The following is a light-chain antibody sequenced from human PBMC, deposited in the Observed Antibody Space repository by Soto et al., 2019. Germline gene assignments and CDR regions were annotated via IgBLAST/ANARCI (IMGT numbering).Light chain of an antibody. J-gene: IGLJ1*01. CDR3: SSYTSSSTPRV. CDR1: SSDVGGYNY. CDR2: EVS. V-gene: IGLV2-14*01. Sequence: ALTQPASVSGSPGQSITISCTGTSSDVGGYNYVSWYQQHPGKAPKLMIYEVSNRPSGVSNRFSGSKSGNTASLTISGLQAEDEADYYCSSYTSSSTPRVFGTGTKVTVL.